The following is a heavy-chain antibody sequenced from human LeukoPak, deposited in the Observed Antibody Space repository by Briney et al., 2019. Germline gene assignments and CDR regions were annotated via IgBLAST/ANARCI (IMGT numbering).Heavy chain of an antibody. CDR2: IYYTGST. V-gene: IGHV4-39*01. D-gene: IGHD1-14*01. CDR1: GDSISSGDYY. CDR3: ARQNNPARPNFDN. Sequence: PSETLSLTCSVSGDSISSGDYYWDWIRQPPGKGLEWIGAIYYTGSTYYNPSLKGRVTISGDTSKNQFSLKLSSVPAADTAVYYCARQNNPARPNFDNWGQGTLLTVSS. J-gene: IGHJ4*02.